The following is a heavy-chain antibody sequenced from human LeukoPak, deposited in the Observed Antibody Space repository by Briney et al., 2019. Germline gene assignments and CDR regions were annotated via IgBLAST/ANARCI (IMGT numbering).Heavy chain of an antibody. CDR1: GFTVSSNY. CDR3: ARDRERGYSGYERVGFYYMDV. J-gene: IGHJ6*03. V-gene: IGHV3-30*03. Sequence: PGGSLRLSCAASGFTVSSNYMSWVRQAPGKGLEWVAVISYDGSNKYYADSVKGRFTISRDNSKNTLYLQMNSLRAADTAVYYCARDRERGYSGYERVGFYYMDVWGKGTTVTVSS. CDR2: ISYDGSNK. D-gene: IGHD5-12*01.